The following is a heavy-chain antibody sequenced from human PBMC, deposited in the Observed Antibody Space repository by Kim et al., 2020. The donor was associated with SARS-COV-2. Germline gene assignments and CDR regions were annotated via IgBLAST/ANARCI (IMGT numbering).Heavy chain of an antibody. D-gene: IGHD3-9*01. CDR3: AKDPNLLRYFDWSKGGY. Sequence: GGSLRLSCAASGFTFSSYAMSWVRQAPGKGLEWVSAISGSGGSTYYADSVKGRFTISRDNSKNTLYLQMNSLRAEDTAVYYWAKDPNLLRYFDWSKGGYWGQGTLVTVSS. V-gene: IGHV3-23*01. J-gene: IGHJ4*02. CDR1: GFTFSSYA. CDR2: ISGSGGST.